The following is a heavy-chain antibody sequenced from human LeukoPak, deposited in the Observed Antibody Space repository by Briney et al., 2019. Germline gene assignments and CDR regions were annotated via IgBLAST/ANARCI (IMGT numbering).Heavy chain of an antibody. D-gene: IGHD3-22*01. CDR3: ANYYDSSGYYADYFDN. Sequence: GGSLRLSCAASGFTFSSYAMSWVRQAPGKGLEWVSAISGSGGSTYYADSVKGRFTISRDNSKNTLYLQMNSLRAEDTAVYYCANYYDSSGYYADYFDNWGQGTLVTVSP. J-gene: IGHJ4*02. CDR2: ISGSGGST. V-gene: IGHV3-23*01. CDR1: GFTFSSYA.